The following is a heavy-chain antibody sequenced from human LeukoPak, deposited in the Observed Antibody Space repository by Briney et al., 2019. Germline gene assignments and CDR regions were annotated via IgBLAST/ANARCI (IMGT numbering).Heavy chain of an antibody. Sequence: GRSLRLSCAGSVFTFSSYAMQWVRRAPGKGLEWVAVISYDGGNKYYGDSVKGRFTVSRDNSKDTLFLQMNSLRVEDTAVYYCAREERARAAPYYYGMDVWGQGTTVTVSS. CDR1: VFTFSSYA. V-gene: IGHV3-30-3*01. J-gene: IGHJ6*02. CDR3: AREERARAAPYYYGMDV. D-gene: IGHD2-15*01. CDR2: ISYDGGNK.